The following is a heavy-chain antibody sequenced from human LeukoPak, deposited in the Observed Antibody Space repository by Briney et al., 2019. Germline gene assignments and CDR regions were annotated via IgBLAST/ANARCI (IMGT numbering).Heavy chain of an antibody. J-gene: IGHJ6*03. CDR1: TDSITMYY. CDR3: ARGMNTYFYYMDV. CDR2: VDHTGST. D-gene: IGHD2/OR15-2a*01. Sequence: SETLSRTGSGSTDSITMYYWTWIGPPPGKGLEWIGYVDHTGSTKFNPSLNGSVSISRDTTKNLFSLRLRSVTAADTAVYYCARGMNTYFYYMDVWGKGTTVTISS. V-gene: IGHV4-59*01.